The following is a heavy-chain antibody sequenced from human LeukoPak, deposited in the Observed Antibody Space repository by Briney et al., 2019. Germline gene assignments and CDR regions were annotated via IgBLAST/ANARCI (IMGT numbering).Heavy chain of an antibody. CDR2: IYYSGST. CDR1: GGSISGSSYY. V-gene: IGHV4-39*01. Sequence: SETLSLTCTVSGGSISGSSYYWGWIRQPPGKGLEWIGSIYYSGSTYYNPSLKSRVTISVDTSKNQFSLKLSSVTAADTAVYYCARHAGGYYDSSGYPPYYFDYWGQGTLVTVSS. CDR3: ARHAGGYYDSSGYPPYYFDY. J-gene: IGHJ4*02. D-gene: IGHD3-22*01.